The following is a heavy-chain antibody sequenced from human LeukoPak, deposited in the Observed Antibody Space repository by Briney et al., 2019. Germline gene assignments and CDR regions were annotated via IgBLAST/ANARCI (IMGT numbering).Heavy chain of an antibody. CDR2: INPNSGGT. Sequence: ASVKVSCKASGYTFTGYYMHWVRQAPGQGLEWMGWINPNSGGTNYAQKFQGRVTMTRDTSISTAYMEPSRLRSDDTAVYYCASYYYGSGSYRYYYYMDVWGKGTTVTVSS. D-gene: IGHD3-10*01. J-gene: IGHJ6*03. V-gene: IGHV1-2*02. CDR1: GYTFTGYY. CDR3: ASYYYGSGSYRYYYYMDV.